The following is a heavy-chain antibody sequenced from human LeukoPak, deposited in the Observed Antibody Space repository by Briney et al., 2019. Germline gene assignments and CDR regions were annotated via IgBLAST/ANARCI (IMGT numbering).Heavy chain of an antibody. CDR2: IYSGGST. CDR1: GFTVSSNY. J-gene: IGHJ5*02. CDR3: AKGGEWFGDNWFDP. V-gene: IGHV3-53*01. Sequence: TGGSLRLSCAASGFTVSSNYMSWVRQAPGKGLEWVSVIYSGGSTYYADSVKGRFTISRDNSKNTLYLQTNSLRAEDTAVYYCAKGGEWFGDNWFDPWGQGTLVTVSS. D-gene: IGHD3-10*01.